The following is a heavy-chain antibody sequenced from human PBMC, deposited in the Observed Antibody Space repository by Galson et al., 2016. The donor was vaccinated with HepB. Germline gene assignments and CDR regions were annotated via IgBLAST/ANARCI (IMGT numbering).Heavy chain of an antibody. CDR3: ASLGKGLYDWGSDRSADY. Sequence: SETLSLTCGVDGGSFRDLHWSWIRQSPGKGLEWIGEINYRGNTNYNPSLESRVSISVDTSKTQFSLRLDSVTAADTAVYYCASLGKGLYDWGSDRSADYRGQGTLVTVSS. CDR1: GGSFRDLH. D-gene: IGHD3-16*02. CDR2: INYRGNT. V-gene: IGHV4-34*01. J-gene: IGHJ4*02.